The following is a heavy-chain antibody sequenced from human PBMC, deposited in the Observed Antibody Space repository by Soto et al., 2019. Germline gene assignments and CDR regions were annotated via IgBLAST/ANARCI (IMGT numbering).Heavy chain of an antibody. CDR3: AKELQRSFDY. Sequence: VQLVESGGGVVQPGRSLRLSCAASGFIFSSYAMHWVRQAPGKGLEWVAVISYDGSNKYYADSVKGRFTISRDNSKNTLYLQMNSLRAEDTAVYYCAKELQRSFDYWGQGTLVTVSS. CDR2: ISYDGSNK. D-gene: IGHD2-21*02. V-gene: IGHV3-30-3*02. J-gene: IGHJ4*02. CDR1: GFIFSSYA.